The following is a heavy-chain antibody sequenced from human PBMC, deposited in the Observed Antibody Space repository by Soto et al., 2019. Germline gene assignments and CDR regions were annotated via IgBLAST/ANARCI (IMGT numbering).Heavy chain of an antibody. D-gene: IGHD2-2*01. J-gene: IGHJ4*02. CDR1: GFTFSSYA. CDR2: ISSNGGST. CDR3: ASSGYCSSTSCPAVN. V-gene: IGHV3-64*01. Sequence: GGSLRLSCAASGFTFSSYAMHWVRQAPGKGLEYVSAISSNGGSTYYANSVKGRFTISRDNSKNTLYLQMGSLRAEDMAVYYCASSGYCSSTSCPAVNWGQGTLVTVSS.